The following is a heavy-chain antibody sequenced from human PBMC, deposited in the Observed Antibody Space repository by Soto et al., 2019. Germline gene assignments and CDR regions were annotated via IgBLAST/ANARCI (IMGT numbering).Heavy chain of an antibody. CDR1: GYTFLKYG. CDR2: IQTDNDHA. Sequence: QVQLVQSGPEVKKPGASVKVACKASGYTFLKYGINWVRQAPGQGLEWMGGIQTDNDHASFAQKFEGRVTMTTDTSTRTVYMELRGLSSDDTAVYSCAKDLGSGYRFDYWGQGTPVTVSS. V-gene: IGHV1-18*01. CDR3: AKDLGSGYRFDY. D-gene: IGHD3-9*01. J-gene: IGHJ4*02.